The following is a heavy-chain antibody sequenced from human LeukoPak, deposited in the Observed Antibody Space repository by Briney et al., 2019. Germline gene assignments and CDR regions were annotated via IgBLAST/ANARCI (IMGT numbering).Heavy chain of an antibody. V-gene: IGHV3-21*01. CDR2: ISSSSYI. J-gene: IGHJ5*02. CDR3: ARDREGDYIWGSYRPDWSDP. Sequence: PGGSLRLSCAASGFTFSSYTMNWVRQAPGKGLEWVSSISSSSYIYYADSVKGRFTISRDNAKNSLYLQMNSLRAEDTAVYYCARDREGDYIWGSYRPDWSDPWGQGTLVTVSS. CDR1: GFTFSSYT. D-gene: IGHD3-16*02.